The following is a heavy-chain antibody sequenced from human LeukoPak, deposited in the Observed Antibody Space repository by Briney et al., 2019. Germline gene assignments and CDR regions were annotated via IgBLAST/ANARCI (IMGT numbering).Heavy chain of an antibody. CDR1: GGSISSYY. CDR3: ATTMTFPYYFDY. Sequence: SETLSLTCTVSGGSISSYYWSWIRQPPGKRLEWIGHIYYSGSTNYNPSLKSRVTLSVDMSKNQFSLKLSSVTAADTAVYYCATTMTFPYYFDYWGQGTLVTVSS. D-gene: IGHD2/OR15-2a*01. CDR2: IYYSGST. J-gene: IGHJ4*02. V-gene: IGHV4-59*01.